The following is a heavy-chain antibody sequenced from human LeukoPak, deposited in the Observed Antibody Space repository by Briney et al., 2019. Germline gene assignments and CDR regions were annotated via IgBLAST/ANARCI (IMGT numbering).Heavy chain of an antibody. D-gene: IGHD2-21*02. CDR1: GYTFPGYY. J-gene: IGHJ5*02. CDR3: ALSGRLLFRGGFDP. Sequence: ASVKVSCKASGYTFPGYYMHWVRQAAGQGLEWMGWINPNSGGTNYAQKFQGRVTMTRDTSISTAYMELSGLRSDDTAVYYCALSGRLLFRGGFDPWGQGTLVTVSS. V-gene: IGHV1-2*02. CDR2: INPNSGGT.